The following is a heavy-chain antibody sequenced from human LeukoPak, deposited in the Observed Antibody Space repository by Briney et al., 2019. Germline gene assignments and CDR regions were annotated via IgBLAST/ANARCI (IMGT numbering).Heavy chain of an antibody. CDR3: ARLRPYSGSYSIDY. D-gene: IGHD1-26*01. CDR2: IYYSGST. J-gene: IGHJ4*02. CDR1: GGSISSSSYY. Sequence: SETLSLTCTVSGGSISSSSYYWGWIRQPPGKGLEWIGSIYYSGSTYYNPSLKSRVTISVDTSKNQFSLELSSVTAADTAVYYCARLRPYSGSYSIDYWGQGTLVTVSS. V-gene: IGHV4-39*01.